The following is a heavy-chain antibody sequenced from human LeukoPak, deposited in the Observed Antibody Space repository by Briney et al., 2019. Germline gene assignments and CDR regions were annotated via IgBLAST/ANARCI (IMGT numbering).Heavy chain of an antibody. D-gene: IGHD3-22*01. CDR3: ARDIHDSSGYYYDY. V-gene: IGHV3-23*01. CDR2: VSARGDKT. CDR1: GFTFSGYT. J-gene: IGHJ4*02. Sequence: GGSLRLSCVASGFTFSGYTMSWVRQAPGKGPEWISAVSARGDKTCYADSVKGRFTVSRDNSKDTLFLQMISLRAEDTALYYCARDIHDSSGYYYDYWGQGTLVTVSP.